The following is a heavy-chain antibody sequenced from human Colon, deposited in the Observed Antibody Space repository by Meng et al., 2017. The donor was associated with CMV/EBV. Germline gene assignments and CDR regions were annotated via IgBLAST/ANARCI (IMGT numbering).Heavy chain of an antibody. D-gene: IGHD2-2*01. J-gene: IGHJ4*02. V-gene: IGHV4-34*12. CDR1: SGSFSGYF. CDR3: ARATKPNCWEVLEY. CDR2: IFRDGST. Sequence: LQQGGAGLLNPPVTLSRTCCVYSGSFSGYFWTWIRQPPGKGLEWIGEIFRDGSTKYNPSLQSRVTMSVDTSKNHFSLNLRSVTAADTAVYFCARATKPNCWEVLEYWGQGTLVTVSS.